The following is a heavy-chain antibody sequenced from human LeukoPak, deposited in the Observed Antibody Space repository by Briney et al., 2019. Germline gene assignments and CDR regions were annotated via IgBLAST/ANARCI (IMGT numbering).Heavy chain of an antibody. J-gene: IGHJ4*02. CDR1: GFTFSSYG. CDR2: IWYDGSNK. Sequence: GGSLRLSCAASGFTFSSYGMHWVRQAPGKGLEWVALIWYDGSNKYYADSVKGRFTISRDNSKNTLYLQMNSLRVEDTAVYYCAKDQDSGYYPFDQWGQGTLVTVSS. CDR3: AKDQDSGYYPFDQ. D-gene: IGHD3-22*01. V-gene: IGHV3-33*06.